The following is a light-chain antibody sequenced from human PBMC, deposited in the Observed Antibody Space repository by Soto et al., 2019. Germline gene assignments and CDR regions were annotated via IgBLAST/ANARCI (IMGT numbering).Light chain of an antibody. V-gene: IGKV3-11*01. CDR1: QSVSSY. Sequence: EFVLTQSPGTLSVSPGERATLSCRASQSVSSYLAWYQQKPGQAPRLLIYDASNRATGIPARFSGSGSGTDFTLTISSLEPEDFAVYYCQQRSNWPPGFTFGQGTRLEIK. CDR3: QQRSNWPPGFT. CDR2: DAS. J-gene: IGKJ5*01.